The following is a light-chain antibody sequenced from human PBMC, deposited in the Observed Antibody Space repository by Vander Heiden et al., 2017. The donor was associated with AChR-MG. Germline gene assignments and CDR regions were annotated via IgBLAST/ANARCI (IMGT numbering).Light chain of an antibody. CDR1: SGHSSYA. CDR2: LNSDGSH. Sequence: QLVLTQSPSASASLGASVKFTCTLSSGHSSYAIASHQQQPEKGPRYLMKLNSDGSHTKGDGIPDRFSGSSSGAERYLTISSLQSEDEADYYCQTWGTGIHWVFGGGTKLTVL. J-gene: IGLJ3*02. V-gene: IGLV4-69*01. CDR3: QTWGTGIHWV.